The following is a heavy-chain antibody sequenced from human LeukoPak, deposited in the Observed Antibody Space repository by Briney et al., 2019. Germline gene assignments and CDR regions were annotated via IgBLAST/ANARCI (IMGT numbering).Heavy chain of an antibody. J-gene: IGHJ6*02. CDR2: INPNSGGT. CDR1: GYTFTGYY. CDR3: ARDSPVSRNYYCGMDV. Sequence: GASVKVSCKASGYTFTGYYMHWVRQAPGQGLEWMGWINPNSGGTNYAQKFQGRVTMTRDTSISTAYMELSRLRSDDTAVYYCARDSPVSRNYYCGMDVWGQGTTVTVSS. V-gene: IGHV1-2*02. D-gene: IGHD1-14*01.